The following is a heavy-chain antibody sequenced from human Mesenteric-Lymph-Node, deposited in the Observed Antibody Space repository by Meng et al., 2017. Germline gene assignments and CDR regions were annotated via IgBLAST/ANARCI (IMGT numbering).Heavy chain of an antibody. CDR3: ARDGHAYNYDY. D-gene: IGHD5-24*01. Sequence: QVQLVESGGGVVQPGRSLRLSCAASGFTFSRYGFHWVRQAPGKGLEWVATIWYDESNRYYADSVKGRFTISRDNSKNTLYLQMNNLGAEDTALYYCARDGHAYNYDYWGQRTLVTVSS. J-gene: IGHJ4*02. CDR2: IWYDESNR. V-gene: IGHV3-33*01. CDR1: GFTFSRYG.